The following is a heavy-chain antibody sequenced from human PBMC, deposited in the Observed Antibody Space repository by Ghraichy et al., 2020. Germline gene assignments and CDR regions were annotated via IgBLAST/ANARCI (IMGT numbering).Heavy chain of an antibody. J-gene: IGHJ6*02. CDR1: GFTFSSYA. CDR2: ISGGGDST. CDR3: AKEHSSRSWTYYYGMDV. V-gene: IGHV3-23*01. D-gene: IGHD6-13*01. Sequence: GGSLRLSCAASGFTFSSYAMNWVRQAPGKGLEWVSVISGGGDSTYYADSVKGRFTISRDNSKNTLYLQMNSLRAEDTAVYYCAKEHSSRSWTYYYGMDVWGQGTKVTVS.